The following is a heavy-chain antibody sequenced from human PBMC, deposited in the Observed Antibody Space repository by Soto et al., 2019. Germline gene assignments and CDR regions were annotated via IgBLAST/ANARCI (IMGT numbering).Heavy chain of an antibody. V-gene: IGHV3-49*03. D-gene: IGHD1-1*01. CDR2: IRNKAYGETA. J-gene: IGHJ3*02. CDR1: GFTFDDYP. Sequence: GGSLRLSCTTSGFTFDDYPMSWFRQAPGKGLEWLSYIRNKAYGETAEYAASVKGRFIISRDASTGIAFLQMNSLKTDDTAVYYCARAVRLVGDAFDIWGQGTMVTGSS. CDR3: ARAVRLVGDAFDI.